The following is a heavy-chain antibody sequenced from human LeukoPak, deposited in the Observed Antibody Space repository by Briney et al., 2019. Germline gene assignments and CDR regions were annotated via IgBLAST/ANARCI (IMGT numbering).Heavy chain of an antibody. V-gene: IGHV4-39*01. D-gene: IGHD3-22*01. CDR2: IYYSGST. CDR3: AKGLLDWFDP. CDR1: GGSISSSSYY. Sequence: SETLSLTCTVSGGSISSSSYYWGWIRQPPGKGLEWIGSIYYSGSTYYNPSLKSRVTISVDTSKNQFSLKLSSVTAADTAVYYCAKGLLDWFDPWGQGTLVTVSS. J-gene: IGHJ5*02.